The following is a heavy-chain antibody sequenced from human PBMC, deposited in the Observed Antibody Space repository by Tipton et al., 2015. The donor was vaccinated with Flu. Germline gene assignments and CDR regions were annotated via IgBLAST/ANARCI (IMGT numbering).Heavy chain of an antibody. CDR1: GGSISSGDHY. Sequence: TLSLTCTVSGGSISSGDHYWSWIRQQPGKGLEWIAYTYYSGISYYNPSLKSRITISVDTSKNQFSLNLSSVTAADTAVYYCARDGGYGSGTYRFDYWGQGTLVTVSS. CDR3: ARDGGYGSGTYRFDY. D-gene: IGHD3-10*01. V-gene: IGHV4-31*03. J-gene: IGHJ4*02. CDR2: TYYSGIS.